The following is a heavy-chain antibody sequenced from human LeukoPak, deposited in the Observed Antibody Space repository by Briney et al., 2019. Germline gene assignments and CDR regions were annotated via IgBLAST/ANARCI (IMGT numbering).Heavy chain of an antibody. Sequence: PGGSLRLSCAASGFTFSSYAMSWVRQAPGKGLEWVSAISGSGGSTYYADSVKGRFTISRDNSKNTLYLQMNSLRAEDTAVYYCAKDSAPYDYVWGSYRADAFDIWGQGTTVTVSS. D-gene: IGHD3-16*02. J-gene: IGHJ3*02. V-gene: IGHV3-23*01. CDR2: ISGSGGST. CDR1: GFTFSSYA. CDR3: AKDSAPYDYVWGSYRADAFDI.